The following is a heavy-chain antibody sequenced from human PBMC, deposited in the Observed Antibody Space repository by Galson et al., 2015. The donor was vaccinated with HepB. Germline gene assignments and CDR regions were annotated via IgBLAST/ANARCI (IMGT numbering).Heavy chain of an antibody. CDR3: ARDKDPSRTWVDGLIYYGLAV. CDR1: GFTFSSYA. Sequence: SLRLSCAASGFTFSSYAFHWVRQAPGKGLEWVAVISYDGSNKNYADSVKGRFTISRDESRNTLHLQMNSLRAEDTAIYYCARDKDPSRTWVDGLIYYGLAVWGHGTTVTVSS. CDR2: ISYDGSNK. J-gene: IGHJ6*02. D-gene: IGHD6-13*01. V-gene: IGHV3-30*04.